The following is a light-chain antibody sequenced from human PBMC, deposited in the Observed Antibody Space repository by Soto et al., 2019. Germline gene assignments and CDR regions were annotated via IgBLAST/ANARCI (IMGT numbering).Light chain of an antibody. CDR2: EAS. CDR1: QDISNY. V-gene: IGKV1-33*01. CDR3: QQYDNFVT. Sequence: DIQMTQSPSSLSASVGDRVTITCQASQDISNYLNWYQQKPGKAPKILIYEASNLETGVPSRFSGSGSGTDVTFTISSLQPEDIATDSCQQYDNFVTCGPGKRLEIK. J-gene: IGKJ5*01.